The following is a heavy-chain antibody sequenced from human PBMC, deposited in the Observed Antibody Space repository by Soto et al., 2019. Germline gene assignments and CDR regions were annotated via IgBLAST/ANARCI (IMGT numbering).Heavy chain of an antibody. CDR1: GFSLSTYN. Sequence: PVGSLRLSCAASGFSLSTYNMDWVRQAPGKGPEWIAYISTTSFTIYYADSVKGRFTISRDNDRNSLYLEMNSLRDEDTAVYYCARDRCYDGTCYSASDSWGQGTLVTVSS. CDR3: ARDRCYDGTCYSASDS. CDR2: ISTTSFTI. V-gene: IGHV3-48*02. D-gene: IGHD2-15*01. J-gene: IGHJ5*01.